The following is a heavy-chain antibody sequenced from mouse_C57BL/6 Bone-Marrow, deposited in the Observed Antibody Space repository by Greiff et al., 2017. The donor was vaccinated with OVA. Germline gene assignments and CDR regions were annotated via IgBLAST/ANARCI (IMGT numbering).Heavy chain of an antibody. D-gene: IGHD1-1*01. CDR1: GFTFSSYA. V-gene: IGHV5-9-1*02. J-gene: IGHJ1*03. CDR2: ISSGGDYI. CDR3: TREFHYYGSRDWYFDV. Sequence: EVKVVESGAGLVKPGGSLKLSCAASGFTFSSYAMSWVRQTPEKRLEWVAYISSGGDYIYYADTVKGRFTISRDNARNTLYLQMSSLKSEDTAMYYCTREFHYYGSRDWYFDVWGTGTTVTVSS.